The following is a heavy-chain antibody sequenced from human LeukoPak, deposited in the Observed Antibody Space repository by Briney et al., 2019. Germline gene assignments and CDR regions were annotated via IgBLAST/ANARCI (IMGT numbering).Heavy chain of an antibody. D-gene: IGHD2-2*01. V-gene: IGHV4-34*01. CDR2: INHSGST. J-gene: IGHJ6*02. CDR1: GGSFSGYY. Sequence: SETLSLTCAVYGGSFSGYYWSWIRQPPGKGLEWIGEINHSGSTNYNPSLKSRVTISVDTSKNQFSLKLSSVTAADTAVYYCAGGFSGTNYGMDVWGQGTTVTVSS. CDR3: AGGFSGTNYGMDV.